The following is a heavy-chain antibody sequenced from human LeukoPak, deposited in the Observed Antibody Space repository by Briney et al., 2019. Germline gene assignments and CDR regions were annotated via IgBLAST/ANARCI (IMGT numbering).Heavy chain of an antibody. CDR1: GGSISSGSYY. CDR3: ARLGDGSGSWGNWFDP. CDR2: IYTSGST. V-gene: IGHV4-61*02. Sequence: KSSETLSLTCTVSGGSISSGSYYWSWIPQPAGKGLEWIGRIYTSGSTNYNPSLKSRVTISVDTSKNQFSLKLSSVTAADTAVYYCARLGDGSGSWGNWFDPWGQGTLVTVSS. J-gene: IGHJ5*02. D-gene: IGHD3-10*01.